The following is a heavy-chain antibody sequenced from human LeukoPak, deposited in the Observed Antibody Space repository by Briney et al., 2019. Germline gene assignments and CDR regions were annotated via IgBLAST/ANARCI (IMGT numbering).Heavy chain of an antibody. D-gene: IGHD4-17*01. Sequence: GGSLRLSCSASGFTFSSYAMHWVRQAPGKGLEYVSAISSNGGSTYYADSVKGRFTISRDNSKNTLYLQMSSLRAEDTAVYYCVKDHYGDPIGLQHWGQGTLVTVSS. J-gene: IGHJ1*01. CDR3: VKDHYGDPIGLQH. CDR2: ISSNGGST. V-gene: IGHV3-64D*06. CDR1: GFTFSSYA.